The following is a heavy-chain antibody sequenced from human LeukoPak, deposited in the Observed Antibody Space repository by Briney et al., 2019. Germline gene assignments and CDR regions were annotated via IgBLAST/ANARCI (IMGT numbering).Heavy chain of an antibody. Sequence: GGSLRLPCAASGFTFGAYWMSWFRQAPGKGPEWVASIKDDGSAQFYVDSLEGRFTISRDNAKNTLYLQMDTMRVEVTAVYYCARHIVGEQNFDYWSQGTLVTVSS. D-gene: IGHD3-16*02. CDR1: GFTFGAYW. V-gene: IGHV3-7*01. J-gene: IGHJ4*02. CDR3: ARHIVGEQNFDY. CDR2: IKDDGSAQ.